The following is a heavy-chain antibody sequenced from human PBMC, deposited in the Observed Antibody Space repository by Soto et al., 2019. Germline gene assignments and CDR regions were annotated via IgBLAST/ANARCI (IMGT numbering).Heavy chain of an antibody. J-gene: IGHJ5*02. CDR1: GGSVSSYY. D-gene: IGHD2-15*01. Sequence: PSETLSLTCTVSGGSVSSYYWSWIRQPPGKGLEWIGYIYYSGSTNYNPSLKSRVTISVDTSKNQFSLKLSSVTAADTAVYYCARDRCSGGSCYVGNWFDPRGQGTLVTVSS. CDR3: ARDRCSGGSCYVGNWFDP. V-gene: IGHV4-59*02. CDR2: IYYSGST.